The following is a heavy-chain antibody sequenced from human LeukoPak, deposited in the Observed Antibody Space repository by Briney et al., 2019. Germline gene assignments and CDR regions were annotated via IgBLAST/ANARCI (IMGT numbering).Heavy chain of an antibody. Sequence: PGGSLKLSCAASGFTFSSYAMSWVRQAPGKGLEWVSAISGSGGSTYYADSVKGRFTISRDNSKNTLYLQMNSLRAEGTAVYYCAKDGNSRYSSGWYGNYYFDYWGQGTLVTVSS. J-gene: IGHJ4*02. CDR3: AKDGNSRYSSGWYGNYYFDY. CDR1: GFTFSSYA. V-gene: IGHV3-23*01. D-gene: IGHD6-19*01. CDR2: ISGSGGST.